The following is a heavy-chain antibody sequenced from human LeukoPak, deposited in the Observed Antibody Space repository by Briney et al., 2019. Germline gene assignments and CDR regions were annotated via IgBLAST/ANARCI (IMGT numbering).Heavy chain of an antibody. CDR1: VCTFTNYG. V-gene: IGHV1-18*01. J-gene: IGHJ4*02. Sequence: ASVTVSCKSSVCTFTNYGISWVRQAPGQGLEWVGWISAYNGNTNYEQKPQGRVTMTTDTSTSTAYMELRSLRSDDTAVYYCARAIYNSSWYNTGPLDYWGQGTLVTVSS. D-gene: IGHD6-13*01. CDR3: ARAIYNSSWYNTGPLDY. CDR2: ISAYNGNT.